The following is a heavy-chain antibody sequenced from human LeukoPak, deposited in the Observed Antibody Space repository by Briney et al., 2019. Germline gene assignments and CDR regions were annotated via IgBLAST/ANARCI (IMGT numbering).Heavy chain of an antibody. CDR2: IKEDTSQK. V-gene: IGHV3-7*01. Sequence: QPGGSLRLSCAASGFTFNNYWMSWIRQGPGKGLEWVAHIKEDTSQKYYVGSVEGRFTISRDNARNSLYLQMNSLRGEDTAVYFCARQVSREGHFDYWGQGALVTVSS. CDR1: GFTFNNYW. D-gene: IGHD1-26*01. CDR3: ARQVSREGHFDY. J-gene: IGHJ4*02.